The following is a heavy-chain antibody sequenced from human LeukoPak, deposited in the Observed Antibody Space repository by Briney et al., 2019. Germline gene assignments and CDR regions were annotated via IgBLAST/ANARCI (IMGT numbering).Heavy chain of an antibody. V-gene: IGHV3-30*18. D-gene: IGHD4-17*01. J-gene: IGHJ4*02. CDR1: GFSFISYG. Sequence: GGSLRLSCAASGFSFISYGMHWVRQAPGKGLEWVGVISDDGRNKKYADSVKGRFTISRDNSKDTLYLQMNSLRDEDTAVYYCAKRPSDYGDYVTYFDYWGQGTLVTVS. CDR2: ISDDGRNK. CDR3: AKRPSDYGDYVTYFDY.